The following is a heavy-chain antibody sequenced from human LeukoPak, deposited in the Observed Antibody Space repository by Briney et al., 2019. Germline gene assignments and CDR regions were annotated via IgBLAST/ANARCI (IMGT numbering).Heavy chain of an antibody. CDR3: AKDLVGGPSHYYGMDV. V-gene: IGHV3-30*18. CDR2: ISYDGSNK. Sequence: GGSLRLSCAASGFTFSSYGMHWVRQAPGKGLEWVAVISYDGSNKYDAESVKGRFTISRDNSKTTLYLQMNSLRAEDTAVYYCAKDLVGGPSHYYGMDVWGQGTTVTVSS. CDR1: GFTFSSYG. D-gene: IGHD2-15*01. J-gene: IGHJ6*02.